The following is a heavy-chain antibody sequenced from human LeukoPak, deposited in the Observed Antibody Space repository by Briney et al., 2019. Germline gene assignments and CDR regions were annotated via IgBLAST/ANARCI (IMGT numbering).Heavy chain of an antibody. D-gene: IGHD6-13*01. CDR1: GYTFTGHY. V-gene: IGHV1-2*02. J-gene: IGHJ3*02. CDR2: INPNSGGT. CDR3: ATDHTEGIAAAVGAFDI. Sequence: GASVKVSCKASGYTFTGHYMHWVRQAPGQGLEWMGWINPNSGGTNYAQKFQGRVTMTRDTSISTAYMELSRLRSDDTAVYYCATDHTEGIAAAVGAFDIWGQGTMVTVSS.